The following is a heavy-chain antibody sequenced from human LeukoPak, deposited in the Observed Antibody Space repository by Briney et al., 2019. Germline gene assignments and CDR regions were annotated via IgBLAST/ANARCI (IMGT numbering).Heavy chain of an antibody. CDR1: GFTFSSYA. CDR3: ARAPGSYYDFWSXNYFDX. Sequence: GGSLRLSCAASGFTFSSYAMHWVRQAPGKGLEWVAVISYDGSNKYYADSVKGRFTISRDNSKNTLYLQMNSLRAEDTAVYYCARAPGSYYDFWSXNYFDXWXXGTXXTVSS. V-gene: IGHV3-30*04. J-gene: IGHJ4*02. D-gene: IGHD3-3*01. CDR2: ISYDGSNK.